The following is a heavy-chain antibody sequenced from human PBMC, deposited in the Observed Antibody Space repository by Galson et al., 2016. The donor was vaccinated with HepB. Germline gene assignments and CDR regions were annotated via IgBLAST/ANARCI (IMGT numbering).Heavy chain of an antibody. J-gene: IGHJ4*02. D-gene: IGHD3-10*01. CDR1: GVTFSNYN. V-gene: IGHV3-21*01. Sequence: SLRLSSAASGVTFSNYNMNWVRQAPGKGLEWVSSISSSTSYIYYADSVKGRFTISRDSAKNSLYLQMNSLRAEDTAVYYCVYYYGSGSYYKRDYWGQGTLVTVSS. CDR3: VYYYGSGSYYKRDY. CDR2: ISSSTSYI.